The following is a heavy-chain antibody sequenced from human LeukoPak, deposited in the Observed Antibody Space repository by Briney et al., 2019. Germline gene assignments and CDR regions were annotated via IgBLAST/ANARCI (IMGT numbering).Heavy chain of an antibody. V-gene: IGHV3-30*02. D-gene: IGHD6-6*01. CDR2: IRYDGSNK. J-gene: IGHJ4*02. CDR3: ARGGEYSSSSGGFDY. Sequence: QPGGSLRLSCAASGFTFSSYGMHWVRQAPGKGLEWVAFIRYDGSNKYYADSVKGRFTISRDNSKNTLYLQMNSLRAEDTAVYYCARGGEYSSSSGGFDYWGQGTLVTVSS. CDR1: GFTFSSYG.